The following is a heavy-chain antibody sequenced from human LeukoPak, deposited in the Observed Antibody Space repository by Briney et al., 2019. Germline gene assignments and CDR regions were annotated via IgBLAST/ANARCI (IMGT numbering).Heavy chain of an antibody. V-gene: IGHV4-59*01. Sequence: SETLSLTCTVSGGSISSFYWSWIRQPPGKALEWLGHIYYSGSTTYSPSLKSRLTISVDTSRNQFSLSLISVTAADTAVYYCARGGQLAVPDPFDSWGQGTLVTVSS. D-gene: IGHD6-19*01. CDR3: ARGGQLAVPDPFDS. J-gene: IGHJ4*02. CDR1: GGSISSFY. CDR2: IYYSGST.